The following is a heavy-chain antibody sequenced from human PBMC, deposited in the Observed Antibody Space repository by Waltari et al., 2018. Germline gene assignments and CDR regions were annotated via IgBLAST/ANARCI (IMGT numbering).Heavy chain of an antibody. Sequence: QEQLVESGGGVVQPGRSLRLSCAASGFTFSSYGMHWVRQAPGKGLEWVAVIWYDGSNKYYADSVKGRFTISRDNSKNTLYLQMNSLRAEDTAVYYCARPGGSGSYYNLDYWGQGTLVTVSS. D-gene: IGHD3-10*01. V-gene: IGHV3-33*01. CDR3: ARPGGSGSYYNLDY. J-gene: IGHJ4*02. CDR1: GFTFSSYG. CDR2: IWYDGSNK.